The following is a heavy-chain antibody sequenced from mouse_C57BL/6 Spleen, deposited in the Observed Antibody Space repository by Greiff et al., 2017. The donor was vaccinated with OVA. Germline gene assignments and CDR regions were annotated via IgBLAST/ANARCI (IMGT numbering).Heavy chain of an antibody. CDR1: GYAFSSSW. CDR2: IYPGDGDT. CDR3: AGITTVVATDYAMDY. V-gene: IGHV1-82*01. D-gene: IGHD1-1*01. J-gene: IGHJ4*01. Sequence: QVQLQQSGPELVKPGASVKISCKASGYAFSSSWMNWVKQRPGKGLEWIGRIYPGDGDTNYNGKFKGKATLTADKSSSTAYMQLSSLTSEDSAVYFCAGITTVVATDYAMDYWGQGTSVTVSS.